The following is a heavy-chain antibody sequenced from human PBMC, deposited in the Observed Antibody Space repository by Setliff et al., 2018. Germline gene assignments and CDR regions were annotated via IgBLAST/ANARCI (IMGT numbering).Heavy chain of an antibody. Sequence: GESLRLSCAASGFAFSSYSMNWVRQAPGKGLEWVSYISSSSSTIYYADSVKGRFTISRDNAKNSLYLQMNSLRAEDTAVYYCARPLAAAGTAWGQGTLVTVSS. J-gene: IGHJ5*02. V-gene: IGHV3-48*01. CDR3: ARPLAAAGTA. CDR1: GFAFSSYS. D-gene: IGHD6-13*01. CDR2: ISSSSSTI.